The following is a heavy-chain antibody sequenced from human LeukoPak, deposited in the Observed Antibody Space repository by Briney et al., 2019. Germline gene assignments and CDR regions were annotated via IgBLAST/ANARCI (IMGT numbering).Heavy chain of an antibody. CDR2: INPNSGGT. J-gene: IGHJ6*03. Sequence: ASVKVSCKASGYTFTGYYMHWVRQAPGQGLEWMGWINPNSGGTNYAQKFQGRVTMTRDTSISTAYMELSRLRSDDTAVYYCARSPGPGGTIFGVVIIHHYYYYMDVWGKGTTVTVSS. CDR3: ARSPGPGGTIFGVVIIHHYYYYMDV. D-gene: IGHD3-3*01. CDR1: GYTFTGYY. V-gene: IGHV1-2*02.